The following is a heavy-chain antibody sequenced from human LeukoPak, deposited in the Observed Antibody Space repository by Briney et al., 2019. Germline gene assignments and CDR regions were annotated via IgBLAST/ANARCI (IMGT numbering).Heavy chain of an antibody. V-gene: IGHV4-59*01. CDR2: IYYPGST. J-gene: IGHJ6*02. Sequence: PSETLSLTCAVYGGSFSGYYWSWIRQPPGKGLEWIGYIYYPGSTNYNPSLKSRVAISVDASKNQFSLKLSSVTAADTAVYHCARAPTWNYGMDVWGQGTTVTVSS. D-gene: IGHD2/OR15-2a*01. CDR1: GGSFSGYY. CDR3: ARAPTWNYGMDV.